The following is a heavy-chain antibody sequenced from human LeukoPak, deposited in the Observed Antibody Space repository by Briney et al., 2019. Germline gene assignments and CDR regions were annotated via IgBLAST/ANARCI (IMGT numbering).Heavy chain of an antibody. CDR2: IQSDGSRK. V-gene: IGHV3-30*02. CDR1: GLTFRSYG. CDR3: AKEISRVTIGGGIWFDP. D-gene: IGHD2-15*01. J-gene: IGHJ5*02. Sequence: GRSLRLSCAASGLTFRSYGMQWVSQAAGKGLEWVAFIQSDGSRKDYADSVKGRFAISRDNSKNTVFLQMNSLRADDTAVHYCAKEISRVTIGGGIWFDPWGQGTLVTVSS.